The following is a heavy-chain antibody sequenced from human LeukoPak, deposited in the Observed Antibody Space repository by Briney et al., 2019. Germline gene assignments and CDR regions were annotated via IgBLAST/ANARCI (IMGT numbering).Heavy chain of an antibody. D-gene: IGHD6-19*01. CDR1: GGSISSSNYY. CDR3: ARDAAVAVAGTSYYYYMDV. J-gene: IGHJ6*03. CDR2: IYYSART. Sequence: SETLSLTCTVSGGSISSSNYYWGWIRQPPGKGLECIGSIYYSARTYYNPSLKSRVTISVDTSKNQFSLKLSSVTAADTAVYYCARDAAVAVAGTSYYYYMDVWGKGTTVTVSS. V-gene: IGHV4-39*07.